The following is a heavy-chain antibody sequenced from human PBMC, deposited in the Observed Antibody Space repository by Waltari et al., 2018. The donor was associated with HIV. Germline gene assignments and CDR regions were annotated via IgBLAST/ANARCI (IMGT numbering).Heavy chain of an antibody. CDR2: ITSGSST. CDR3: VKEHQYSYNWYSYYGMDV. CDR1: GFTFSSSV. J-gene: IGHJ6*02. V-gene: IGHV3-23*01. D-gene: IGHD6-13*01. Sequence: VQLLESGGGLVQPGGSLRLSCAASGFTFSSSVINWVRQAPGKGLEWVSAITSGSSTYYADSVQGRFTTSRDNSKNTLYLQMNILRAEDTAVYFCVKEHQYSYNWYSYYGMDVWGQGTTVTVSS.